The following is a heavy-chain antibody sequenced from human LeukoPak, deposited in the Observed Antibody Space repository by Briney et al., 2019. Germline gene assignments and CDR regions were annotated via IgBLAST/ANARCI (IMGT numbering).Heavy chain of an antibody. CDR1: GGTFISYA. CDR2: IIPIFGTA. V-gene: IGHV1-69*13. D-gene: IGHD4-11*01. J-gene: IGHJ6*02. Sequence: ASVKVSCKASGGTFISYAISWVRQAPGQGLEWMGGIIPIFGTANYAQKFQGRVTITADESTSTAYMELSSLRSEDTAVYYCARDYSNYYYAMDVWGQGTTVTVSS. CDR3: ARDYSNYYYAMDV.